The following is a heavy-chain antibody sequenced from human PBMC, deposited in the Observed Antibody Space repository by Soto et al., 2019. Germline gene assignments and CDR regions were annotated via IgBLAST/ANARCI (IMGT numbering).Heavy chain of an antibody. CDR2: INHSGST. Sequence: QVHLQQWGAGLLKPSETLSLTCAVYGGSFSGYSWNWIRQPPGKGLEWIGEINHSGSTDYNPSLNSRVNISVDRSTNQFSLNLNSVTAADTAVYYCAAPYYDVLAALLNPKYYFDYWGQGTLVTFSS. CDR1: GGSFSGYS. V-gene: IGHV4-34*01. D-gene: IGHD3-9*01. J-gene: IGHJ4*02. CDR3: AAPYYDVLAALLNPKYYFDY.